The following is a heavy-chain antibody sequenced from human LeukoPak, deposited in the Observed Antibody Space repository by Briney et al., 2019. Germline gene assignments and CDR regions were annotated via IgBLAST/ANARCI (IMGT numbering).Heavy chain of an antibody. V-gene: IGHV4-4*07. CDR1: GGSIGIYY. CDR2: IYNSGRT. J-gene: IGHJ4*02. Sequence: PSETLSLTCTVSGGSIGIYYWSWIRQPAGKGLEWIGRIYNSGRTKYSPSLESRVTMSIDTFKNQFSLKLSSVSAADTAVYYCARVAMYEFFFDYWGQGTLVTVSS. D-gene: IGHD2-8*01. CDR3: ARVAMYEFFFDY.